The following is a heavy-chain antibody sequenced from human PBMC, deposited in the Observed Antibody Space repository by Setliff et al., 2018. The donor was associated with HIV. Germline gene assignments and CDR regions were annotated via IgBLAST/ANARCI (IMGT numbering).Heavy chain of an antibody. J-gene: IGHJ4*02. Sequence: SETLSLTCSVSGISINGYYWSWIRQSPRTRLEWIGYVSSIGNTNYNPSLKSRVTISVDTPKNQFSLQLNSVTAADTAVYYCARGEFYCGTDCYWSSFDYWGQGILVTVS. V-gene: IGHV4-4*08. D-gene: IGHD2-21*02. CDR2: VSSIGNT. CDR3: ARGEFYCGTDCYWSSFDY. CDR1: GISINGYY.